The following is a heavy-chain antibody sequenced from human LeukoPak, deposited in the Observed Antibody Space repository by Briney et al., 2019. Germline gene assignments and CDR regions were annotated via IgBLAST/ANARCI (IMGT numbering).Heavy chain of an antibody. J-gene: IGHJ6*02. Sequence: SSETLSLTCTVSGGSISSYYWSWIRQPPGKGLEWIGYIYYSGSTNYNPSLKSRVTISVDTSKNQFSLKLSSVTAADTAVYYCARGTYGTMIVVVITSGGYYYGMDVWGQGTTVTVSS. D-gene: IGHD3-22*01. CDR1: GGSISSYY. CDR2: IYYSGST. CDR3: ARGTYGTMIVVVITSGGYYYGMDV. V-gene: IGHV4-59*01.